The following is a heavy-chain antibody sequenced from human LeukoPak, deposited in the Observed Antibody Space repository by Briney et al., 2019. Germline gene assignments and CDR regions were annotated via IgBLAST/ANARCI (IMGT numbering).Heavy chain of an antibody. CDR1: GFTFSSYA. J-gene: IGHJ3*02. Sequence: GGCLRLSCAASGFTFSSYAMSWVRQAPGKGLEWISYSSSSGSITHYGDSARGRFTVTRDNAKSAVFLQMNSLRGEDTAVYYCARDNRGAYGSAFDIWGQGTMVLVSS. D-gene: IGHD3-10*01. CDR3: ARDNRGAYGSAFDI. CDR2: SSSSGSIT. V-gene: IGHV3-48*03.